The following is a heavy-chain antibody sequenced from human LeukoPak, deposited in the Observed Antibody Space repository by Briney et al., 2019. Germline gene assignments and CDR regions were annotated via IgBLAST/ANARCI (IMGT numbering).Heavy chain of an antibody. J-gene: IGHJ4*02. V-gene: IGHV3-15*01. CDR3: TSESWGGTGYFDY. CDR2: IKSKIDDGTT. Sequence: GGSLRLFCAASGFPFSNAWMSWVRQAPGKGLEWVGRIKSKIDDGTTDYAAPVKGRLTISRDDSKNTLYLQMNSLKAEDTAVYYCTSESWGGTGYFDYWGQGALVSVSS. CDR1: GFPFSNAW. D-gene: IGHD3-16*01.